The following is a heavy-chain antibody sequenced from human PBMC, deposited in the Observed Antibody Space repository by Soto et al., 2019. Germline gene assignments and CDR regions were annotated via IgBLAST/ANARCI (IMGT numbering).Heavy chain of an antibody. CDR1: GYSVSSSDYY. CDR3: APLTVSLSGPYGIHV. D-gene: IGHD2-15*01. Sequence: SETLSLTCSVSGYSVSSSDYYWAWIRQPPGKGLGWIGSMFYSGLTYYNPSLKSRVTLSVDTSKNQFSVRLNSVTAADTAVYYCAPLTVSLSGPYGIHVWGQGTTVTVSS. J-gene: IGHJ6*02. CDR2: MFYSGLT. V-gene: IGHV4-39*01.